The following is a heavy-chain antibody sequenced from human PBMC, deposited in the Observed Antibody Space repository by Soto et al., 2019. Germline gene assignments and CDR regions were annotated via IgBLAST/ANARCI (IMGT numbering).Heavy chain of an antibody. J-gene: IGHJ6*03. CDR1: CCSIGDHY. CDR2: IYYSGST. V-gene: IGHV4-59*08. CDR3: ARGGCSSTSCYAYRPSYYYYYMDV. D-gene: IGHD2-2*01. Sequence: SETLCLTSTFACCSIGDHYLILLRPTPGKGLEWIGYIYYSGSTNYNPSLKSRVTISVDTSKNQFSLKLSSVTAADTAVYYCARGGCSSTSCYAYRPSYYYYYMDVCGKGTTVTVSS.